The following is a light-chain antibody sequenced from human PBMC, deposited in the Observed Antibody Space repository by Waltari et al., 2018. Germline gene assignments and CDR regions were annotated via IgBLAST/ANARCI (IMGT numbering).Light chain of an antibody. CDR1: HLGDKF. CDR2: QDT. J-gene: IGLJ3*02. Sequence: SYELTQPPSVSVSPGQTASIPCSGVHLGDKFDSWYQQKPGQSPVLVIYQDTKRPSGIPGRFSGSNSGNSATLTISGTQSMDEADYYCQAWDSNTGVFGGGTKLTVL. CDR3: QAWDSNTGV. V-gene: IGLV3-1*01.